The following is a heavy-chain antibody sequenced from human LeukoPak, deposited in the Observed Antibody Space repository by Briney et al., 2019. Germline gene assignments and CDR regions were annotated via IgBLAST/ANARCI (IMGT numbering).Heavy chain of an antibody. CDR3: AKGWVLLRYFDWLSRLLPARPYYGMDV. J-gene: IGHJ6*02. CDR2: ISGSADST. Sequence: TGGSLRLSCAASGFTFSNYAMSWGRQAPGKGLEWVSAISGSADSTYYADSVKGRFTISRDNSKNTLYLQMNSLRAEDTAVYYCAKGWVLLRYFDWLSRLLPARPYYGMDVWGQGTTVTVSS. D-gene: IGHD3-9*01. CDR1: GFTFSNYA. V-gene: IGHV3-23*01.